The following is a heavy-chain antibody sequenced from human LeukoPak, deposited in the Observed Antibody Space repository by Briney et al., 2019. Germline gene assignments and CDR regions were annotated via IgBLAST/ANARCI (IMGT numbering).Heavy chain of an antibody. CDR2: IYHSGST. J-gene: IGHJ4*02. D-gene: IGHD6-19*01. CDR1: GGSISSSNW. V-gene: IGHV4-4*02. Sequence: SETLSLTCAVSGGSISSSNWWSWVRQPPGKGLEWIGEIYHSGSTNYNPSLKSRVTISVDKSKNQFSLKLSSVTAADTAVYYCARYSSGWSYYFDYWGQGTLVTVSS. CDR3: ARYSSGWSYYFDY.